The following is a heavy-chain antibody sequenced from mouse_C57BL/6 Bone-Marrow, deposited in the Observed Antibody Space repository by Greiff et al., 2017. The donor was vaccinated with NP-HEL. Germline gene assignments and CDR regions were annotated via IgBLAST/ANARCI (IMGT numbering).Heavy chain of an antibody. CDR1: GYTFTSYW. J-gene: IGHJ1*03. CDR3: ARGGYYPYWYYDV. Sequence: VQLQQSGAELVMPGASVKLSCKASGYTFTSYWMHWVKQRPGQGLEWIGEIGPSDSYTNYNQKFKGKSTLTVDKSSSTAYMQLSSLTSEDSAVYYCARGGYYPYWYYDVWGTGTTVTVSS. D-gene: IGHD2-3*01. V-gene: IGHV1-69*01. CDR2: IGPSDSYT.